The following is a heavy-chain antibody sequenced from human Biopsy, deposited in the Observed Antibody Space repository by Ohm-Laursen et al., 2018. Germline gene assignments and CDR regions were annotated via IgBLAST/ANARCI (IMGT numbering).Heavy chain of an antibody. CDR1: GYNFGNYY. V-gene: IGHV1-46*01. CDR3: ARESPLRLGVCDAIRCFKEVFGMDV. D-gene: IGHD2-21*01. Sequence: GSSVKVSCKASGYNFGNYYINWVRKVPGQGLEWLGVVNPVAEATMYAQKFQDRITLTRDASTNTVYMDLTSLTSEDTAVYYCARESPLRLGVCDAIRCFKEVFGMDVWGQGTTVIVSS. CDR2: VNPVAEAT. J-gene: IGHJ6*02.